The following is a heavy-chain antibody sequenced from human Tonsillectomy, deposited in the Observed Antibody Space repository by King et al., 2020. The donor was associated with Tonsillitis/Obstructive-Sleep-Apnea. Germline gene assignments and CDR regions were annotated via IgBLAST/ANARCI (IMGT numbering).Heavy chain of an antibody. V-gene: IGHV4-59*01. Sequence: LQLQESGPGLVKPSETLSLTCTVSGGSISSYYWSWIRQPPGKGLEWMGYMYNSGSANYNPSLKSRVPISVDTSKNQFSLKLSSVTAADTAVYYCARDPYDFWSGSTRAYDIWGQGTMVTVSS. CDR1: GGSISSYY. D-gene: IGHD3-3*01. CDR2: MYNSGSA. J-gene: IGHJ3*02. CDR3: ARDPYDFWSGSTRAYDI.